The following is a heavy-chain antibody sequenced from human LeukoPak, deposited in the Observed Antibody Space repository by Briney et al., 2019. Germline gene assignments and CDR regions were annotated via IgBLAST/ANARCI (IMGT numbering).Heavy chain of an antibody. D-gene: IGHD5/OR15-5a*01. CDR3: AREKDSIVSTARMDV. CDR2: IYNSGST. J-gene: IGHJ6*03. CDR1: GASIGSYW. V-gene: IGHV4-59*01. Sequence: SETLSLTCTVSGASIGSYWWTWSRQPPGKGLEWLGYIYNSGSTRYNPSLKSRVTISVDTSKNQFSLNLASVTAADTAVYYCAREKDSIVSTARMDVWGRGTTVTVSS.